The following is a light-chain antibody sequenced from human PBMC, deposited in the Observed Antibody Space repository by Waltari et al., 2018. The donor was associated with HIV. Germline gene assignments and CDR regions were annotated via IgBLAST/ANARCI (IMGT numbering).Light chain of an antibody. CDR1: QSLSGTS. J-gene: IGKJ4*01. V-gene: IGKV3-20*01. Sequence: ELVLTQSPGTIYASPGERATLSCRASQSLSGTSLAWYQQRPGQAPRLLLSDASTRASDIPDRFSGSGSATDFTLTISGLEPEDFATYYCQQYVMSPLTFGGGTRVQV. CDR3: QQYVMSPLT. CDR2: DAS.